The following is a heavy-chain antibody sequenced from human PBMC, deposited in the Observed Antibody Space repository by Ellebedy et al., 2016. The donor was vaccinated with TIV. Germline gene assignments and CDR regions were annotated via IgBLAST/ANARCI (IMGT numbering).Heavy chain of an antibody. CDR2: ISGSGGST. V-gene: IGHV3-23*01. Sequence: GESLKISXAASGFTFSSYAMSWVRQAPGKGLEWVSAISGSGGSTYYADSVKGRFTISRDNSKNTLYLQMNSLRAEDTAVYYCATLGTMTNWFDPWGQGTLVTVSS. D-gene: IGHD2-2*01. J-gene: IGHJ5*02. CDR1: GFTFSSYA. CDR3: ATLGTMTNWFDP.